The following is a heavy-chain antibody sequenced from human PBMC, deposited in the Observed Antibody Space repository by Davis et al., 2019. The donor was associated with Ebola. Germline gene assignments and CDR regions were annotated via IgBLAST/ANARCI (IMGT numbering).Heavy chain of an antibody. CDR1: GFSFGDYA. V-gene: IGHV3-49*04. D-gene: IGHD6-6*01. J-gene: IGHJ6*02. CDR2: VRSKGYGGKT. Sequence: GESLKISCTASGFSFGDYAMNWVRQAPGKGLEWVGFVRSKGYGGKTEYAASVKGRFTISRDDSKSIAYLQVNSLKAEDTAVYYCSRDLKQPRPSYYYGMDVWGQGTTVTV. CDR3: SRDLKQPRPSYYYGMDV.